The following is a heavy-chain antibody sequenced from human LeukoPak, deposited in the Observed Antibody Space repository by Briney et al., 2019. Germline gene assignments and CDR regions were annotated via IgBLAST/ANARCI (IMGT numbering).Heavy chain of an antibody. D-gene: IGHD3-22*01. V-gene: IGHV3-64*02. CDR1: GFTFSIYA. Sequence: GGSLRLSCAASGFTFSIYAMHWVRQAPGKGLEYVSAISSNGGSTYYADSVKGRFTISRDNSKSTMYLQMGSVRAEDMAVYYCARRASGFRQGYFDYWGQGTLVTVSS. CDR3: ARRASGFRQGYFDY. CDR2: ISSNGGST. J-gene: IGHJ4*02.